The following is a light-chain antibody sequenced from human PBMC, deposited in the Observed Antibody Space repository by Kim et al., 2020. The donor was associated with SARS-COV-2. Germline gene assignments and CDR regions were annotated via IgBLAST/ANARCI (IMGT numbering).Light chain of an antibody. Sequence: QKVPISCSGSSSNLGNNFVSWYQQLPGTAPKLLIYDTNKRPSGIPDRFSGSKSGTSATLGITGLQTGDEADYYCGTWDSSLSVVYVFGTGTKVTVL. CDR3: GTWDSSLSVVYV. CDR2: DTN. V-gene: IGLV1-51*01. J-gene: IGLJ1*01. CDR1: SSNLGNNF.